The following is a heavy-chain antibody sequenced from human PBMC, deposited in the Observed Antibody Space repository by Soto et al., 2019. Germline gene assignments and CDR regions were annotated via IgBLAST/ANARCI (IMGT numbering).Heavy chain of an antibody. V-gene: IGHV3-23*01. Sequence: EVQLLESGGGLVQPGGSLRLSCAASGFTFNNYAMTWVRQAPGKGLEWVSAISGGGDTTSYADSVKGRFTVSRDGSKNPLCLQMSSLAAEDTALYYCAKGRGGSGSLPPRVDFWGQGTLVTVSS. CDR3: AKGRGGSGSLPPRVDF. J-gene: IGHJ4*02. D-gene: IGHD3-10*01. CDR2: ISGGGDTT. CDR1: GFTFNNYA.